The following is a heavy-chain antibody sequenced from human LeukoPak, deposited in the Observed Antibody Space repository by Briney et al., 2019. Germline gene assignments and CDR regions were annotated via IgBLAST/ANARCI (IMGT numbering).Heavy chain of an antibody. J-gene: IGHJ4*02. Sequence: PSETLSLTCTVSGGSISSGSYYWSWIRQPAGKGLEWIGRIYTSGSTNYNPSLKSRVTISVDTSKNQFSLKLSSVTAADTAVYYCARSFGSPTYYFDYWGQGTLVTVSS. D-gene: IGHD3-10*01. CDR3: ARSFGSPTYYFDY. CDR2: IYTSGST. V-gene: IGHV4-61*02. CDR1: GGSISSGSYY.